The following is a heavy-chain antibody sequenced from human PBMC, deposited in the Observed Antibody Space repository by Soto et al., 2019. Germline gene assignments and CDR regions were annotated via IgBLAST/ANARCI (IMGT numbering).Heavy chain of an antibody. CDR1: GGTFSSYA. CDR2: IIPIFGTA. CDR3: ARGLPAANPYYYYYGMDV. V-gene: IGHV1-69*13. J-gene: IGHJ6*02. D-gene: IGHD2-2*01. Sequence: SVKVSCKASGGTFSSYAISWVRQAPGQGLEWMGGIIPIFGTANYAQKFQGRVTITADESTSTAYMELSSLRSEDTAVYYCARGLPAANPYYYYYGMDVWGQGTTVTVSS.